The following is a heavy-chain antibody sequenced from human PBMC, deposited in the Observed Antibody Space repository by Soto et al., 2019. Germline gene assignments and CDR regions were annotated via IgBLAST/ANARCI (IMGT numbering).Heavy chain of an antibody. CDR1: GFTLDNG. V-gene: IGHV3-23*01. CDR2: IDYSGANT. Sequence: GGSLRLSCAASGFTLDNGMTWVRQAPGKGLEWISTIDYSGANTHYADSVKGRFTISRDKSRNTVALQMSNLRAEDTALYYCVSWVSAHFDNWGQGTLVTVSS. D-gene: IGHD2-8*01. J-gene: IGHJ4*02. CDR3: VSWVSAHFDN.